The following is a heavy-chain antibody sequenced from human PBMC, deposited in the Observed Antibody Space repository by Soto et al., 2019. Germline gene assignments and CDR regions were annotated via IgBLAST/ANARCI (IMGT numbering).Heavy chain of an antibody. Sequence: SQTLSLTCAISGDSVSSNSAAWNWIRQSPSRGLEWLGRTYYRSKWYNDYAVSVKSRITINPDTSKNQFSLQLNSVTPEDTAVYYCARDTIAAADHYYYGMDVWGQGTTVTVSS. V-gene: IGHV6-1*01. J-gene: IGHJ6*02. CDR2: TYYRSKWYN. CDR1: GDSVSSNSAA. CDR3: ARDTIAAADHYYYGMDV. D-gene: IGHD6-13*01.